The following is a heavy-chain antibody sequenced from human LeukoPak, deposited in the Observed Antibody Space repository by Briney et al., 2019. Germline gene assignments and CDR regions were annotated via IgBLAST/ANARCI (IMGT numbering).Heavy chain of an antibody. CDR3: ARDNSVGDVAWWFDP. CDR1: GYSFTSHY. D-gene: IGHD1-26*01. J-gene: IGHJ5*02. Sequence: GASVKVSCKASGYSFTSHYMHWVRQAPGQGLEWLGLINPSGSSTLYAQKFQGRVTMTRDMSTTTDYMELSSLRSEDTAFYYCARDNSVGDVAWWFDPWGQGTLVTVSS. V-gene: IGHV1-46*01. CDR2: INPSGSST.